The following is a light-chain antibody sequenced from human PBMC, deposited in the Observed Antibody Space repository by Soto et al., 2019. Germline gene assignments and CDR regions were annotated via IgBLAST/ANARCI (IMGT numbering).Light chain of an antibody. CDR2: DAS. J-gene: IGKJ1*01. CDR1: QTISTW. Sequence: DIQVTQYPPTLSASVGDRVTITCRASQTISTWMAWYQQKPGKAPKLLVYDASTLQSGVASRFSGSGSGTEFTLTISSLQPDDFATYYCQQYNSYSPWRFGQGTKVDIK. CDR3: QQYNSYSPWR. V-gene: IGKV1-5*01.